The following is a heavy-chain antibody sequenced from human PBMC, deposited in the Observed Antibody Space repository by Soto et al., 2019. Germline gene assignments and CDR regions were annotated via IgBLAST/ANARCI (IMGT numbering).Heavy chain of an antibody. D-gene: IGHD3-16*02. CDR1: VFTFISYE. V-gene: IGHV3-48*03. CDR2: ITSSGRTT. Sequence: PGWSLRLSCASSVFTFISYEMNWVRQAPGKGLEWISYITSSGRTTYYADSVKGRFTISRDNAKNSLYLQMNSLRADDTAVYYCARGNSPVNVHWGQGTLVTVSS. J-gene: IGHJ4*02. CDR3: ARGNSPVNVH.